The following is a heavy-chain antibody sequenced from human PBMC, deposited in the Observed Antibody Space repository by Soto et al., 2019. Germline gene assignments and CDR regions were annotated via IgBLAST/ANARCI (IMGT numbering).Heavy chain of an antibody. CDR1: GFTFSKFC. Sequence: EVQLVESGGGLVQPGGSLRLSCVAPGFTFSKFCMTWVRQSPGKGLEWVANIEEDGSEKRYVDSVRGRFTISRDNADNSLSLQMNSLRAEDTGIYYCARGRAVAVWGQGTLVIVSS. J-gene: IGHJ4*02. V-gene: IGHV3-7*05. CDR3: ARGRAVAV. CDR2: IEEDGSEK. D-gene: IGHD6-19*01.